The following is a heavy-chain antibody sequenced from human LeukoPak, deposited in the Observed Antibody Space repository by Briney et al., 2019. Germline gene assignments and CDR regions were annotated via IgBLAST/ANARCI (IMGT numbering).Heavy chain of an antibody. V-gene: IGHV1-69*05. CDR3: ASVAPDYYYYYMDV. Sequence: GSSVKVSCKASGGTFSSYAISWVRQAPGQGLEWMGGIIPIFGTANYAQKFQGRVTITTDESTSTAYMELSSLRSEDTAVYYCASVAPDYYYYYMDVWGKGTTVTVSS. D-gene: IGHD5-12*01. J-gene: IGHJ6*03. CDR2: IIPIFGTA. CDR1: GGTFSSYA.